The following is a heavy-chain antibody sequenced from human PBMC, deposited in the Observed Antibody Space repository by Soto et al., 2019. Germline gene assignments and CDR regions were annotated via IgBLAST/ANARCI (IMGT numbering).Heavy chain of an antibody. Sequence: VQLQESGPGLVKPSGTLSLTCAVSGGSISSGNWWSWVRQSPGKGLEWIGEIFASGSTNHNPSLKSRVTISVDKSKNQFSLNLNSVTAADTAMYDCACHRGNTYGPYDFWGQGTLVTVSS. CDR1: GGSISSGNW. CDR3: ACHRGNTYGPYDF. CDR2: IFASGST. J-gene: IGHJ4*02. V-gene: IGHV4-4*02. D-gene: IGHD5-18*01.